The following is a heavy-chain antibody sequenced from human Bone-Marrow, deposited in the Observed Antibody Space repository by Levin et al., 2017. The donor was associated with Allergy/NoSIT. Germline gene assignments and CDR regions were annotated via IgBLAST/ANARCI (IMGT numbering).Heavy chain of an antibody. CDR1: GFSFNDYY. CDR2: ISSSGNIV. CDR3: AREGPTVLGVVYALDY. V-gene: IGHV3-11*01. D-gene: IGHD2-8*02. J-gene: IGHJ4*02. Sequence: TSGGSLRLSCAASGFSFNDYYMSWIRQAPGKGLEWVSYISSSGNIVHYADSVKGRFTISRDNAKNSLYLQMNSLRGEDTAMYYCAREGPTVLGVVYALDYWGQGTLVTVSS.